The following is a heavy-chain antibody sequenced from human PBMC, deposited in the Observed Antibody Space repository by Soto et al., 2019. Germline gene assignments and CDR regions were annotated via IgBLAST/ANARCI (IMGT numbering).Heavy chain of an antibody. Sequence: SETLSLTCAVYGGSFSGYYWSWIRQPPGKGLEWIGEINHSGSTNYNPSLKSRVTISVDTSKNQFSLKLSSVTAADTAVHYCARGRRIAARQAAFDIWGQGTMVT. CDR2: INHSGST. CDR1: GGSFSGYY. J-gene: IGHJ3*02. CDR3: ARGRRIAARQAAFDI. D-gene: IGHD6-6*01. V-gene: IGHV4-34*01.